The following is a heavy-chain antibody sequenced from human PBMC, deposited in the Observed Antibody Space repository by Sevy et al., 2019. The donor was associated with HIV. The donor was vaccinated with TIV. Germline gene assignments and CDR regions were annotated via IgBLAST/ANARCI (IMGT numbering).Heavy chain of an antibody. J-gene: IGHJ4*02. D-gene: IGHD3-22*01. V-gene: IGHV4-61*01. Sequence: SETLSLTCNVSVASVSSGKYYWAWIRQPPGKDLEWIGHVSYSGRTNYNPSLKSRVTISEDTSKNQFSLSLNSVTAADTATYYCAREIYLYENSGFYYFDSWGLGILVTVSS. CDR1: VASVSSGKYY. CDR3: AREIYLYENSGFYYFDS. CDR2: VSYSGRT.